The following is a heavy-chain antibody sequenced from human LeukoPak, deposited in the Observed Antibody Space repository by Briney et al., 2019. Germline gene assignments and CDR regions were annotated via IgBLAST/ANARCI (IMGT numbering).Heavy chain of an antibody. CDR3: ARAVVRGVPNDY. Sequence: SETLSLTCAVYGGSFSGYYWSWICQPPGKGLEWIGEINHSGSTNYNPSLKSRVTISVDTSKNQFSLKLSSVTAADTAVYYCARAVVRGVPNDYWGQGTLVTVSS. V-gene: IGHV4-34*01. J-gene: IGHJ4*02. CDR2: INHSGST. CDR1: GGSFSGYY. D-gene: IGHD3-10*01.